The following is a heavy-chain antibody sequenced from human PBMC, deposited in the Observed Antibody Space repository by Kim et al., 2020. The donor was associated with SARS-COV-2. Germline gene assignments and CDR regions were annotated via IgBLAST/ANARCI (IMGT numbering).Heavy chain of an antibody. D-gene: IGHD3-10*01. CDR1: GFTFSGSA. V-gene: IGHV3-73*01. Sequence: GGSLRLSCAASGFTFSGSAMHWVRQASGKGLEWVGRIRSKANSYATAYAASVKGRFTISRDDSKNTAYLQMNSLKTEDTAVYYCTLLGLFGGSGSYYNPYYYYYGMDVWGQGTTVTVS. CDR3: TLLGLFGGSGSYYNPYYYYYGMDV. J-gene: IGHJ6*02. CDR2: IRSKANSYAT.